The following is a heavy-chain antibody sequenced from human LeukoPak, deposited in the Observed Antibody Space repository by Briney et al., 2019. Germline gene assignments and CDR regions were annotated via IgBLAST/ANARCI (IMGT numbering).Heavy chain of an antibody. J-gene: IGHJ5*02. CDR1: GFTFSTYI. CDR3: ARDDCSSTSCYGWFDP. V-gene: IGHV3-30*04. Sequence: GGSLRLSCAASGFTFSTYIMHWVRQAPGKGLEWVAVISSDGNDKYYADSVRGRFTISRDNSKNTLYLQMNSLRAEDTAVYYCARDDCSSTSCYGWFDPWGQGTLVTVSS. CDR2: ISSDGNDK. D-gene: IGHD2-2*01.